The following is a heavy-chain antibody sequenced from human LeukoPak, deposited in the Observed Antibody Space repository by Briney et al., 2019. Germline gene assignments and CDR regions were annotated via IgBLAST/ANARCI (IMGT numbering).Heavy chain of an antibody. CDR3: ARELGYCSGTTCSVHYYGMDV. V-gene: IGHV3-48*02. D-gene: IGHD2-2*01. J-gene: IGHJ6*02. CDR2: ISISSSTI. Sequence: GGSLRLSCAASGFTFTSYSMNWVRQVPGKGLEWVSYISISSSTIYYGDSVKGRFTISRDNAKNSVYLQMSSLRDEDTAVYYCARELGYCSGTTCSVHYYGMDVWGQGTTVTVSS. CDR1: GFTFTSYS.